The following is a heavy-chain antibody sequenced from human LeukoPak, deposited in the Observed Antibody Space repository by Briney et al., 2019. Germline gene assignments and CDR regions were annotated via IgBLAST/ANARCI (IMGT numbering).Heavy chain of an antibody. J-gene: IGHJ4*02. CDR1: GYSLSNARMG. Sequence: SGPVLAKPTETLTLTCTVSGYSLSNARMGVSWIRQPPGKALEWLAHIFSNDEKSYSTSLKSRLTISKDTSKSQVVLIMTNMDPVDTATYYCARVQEEPTFDFWGQGTLVTVSS. V-gene: IGHV2-26*01. D-gene: IGHD1-14*01. CDR3: ARVQEEPTFDF. CDR2: IFSNDEK.